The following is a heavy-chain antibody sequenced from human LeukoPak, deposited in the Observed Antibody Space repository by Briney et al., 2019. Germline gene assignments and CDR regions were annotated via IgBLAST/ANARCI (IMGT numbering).Heavy chain of an antibody. V-gene: IGHV3-15*01. Sequence: PGGSLRLSCAASGFTFSNAWMSWVRQAPGKGLEWVGRIKSKTDGGTTDYAAPVKARVTISRDESKNTLYLQMNSLKTEDTAVYYCTTDLRVAANYYYYMDVWGKGTTVTVSS. D-gene: IGHD2-15*01. J-gene: IGHJ6*03. CDR1: GFTFSNAW. CDR2: IKSKTDGGTT. CDR3: TTDLRVAANYYYYMDV.